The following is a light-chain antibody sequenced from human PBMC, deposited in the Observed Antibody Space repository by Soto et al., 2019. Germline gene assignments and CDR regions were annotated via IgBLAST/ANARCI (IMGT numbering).Light chain of an antibody. J-gene: IGLJ1*01. CDR3: AACDDIFNGYV. V-gene: IGLV1-44*01. CDR1: SSNIGSNT. CDR2: SNN. Sequence: QSVLTQPPSASGTPGQRVTISCSGSSSNIGSNTVNWYQQLPGTAPKLLIYSNNQRPSGVPDRFSGSKSGTSASLAISGLQSEDEAYYYCAACDDIFNGYVFATGTKVTDL.